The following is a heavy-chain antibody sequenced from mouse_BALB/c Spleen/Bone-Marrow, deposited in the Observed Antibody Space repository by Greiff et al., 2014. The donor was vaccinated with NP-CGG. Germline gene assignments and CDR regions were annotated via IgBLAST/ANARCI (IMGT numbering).Heavy chain of an antibody. D-gene: IGHD1-1*01. V-gene: IGHV5-12-1*01. CDR2: ISSGGGST. CDR1: GFAFSSYD. J-gene: IGHJ3*01. CDR3: ARQSRAWFAY. Sequence: DVKLVESGGGLVKPGGSLKLSCAASGFAFSSYDMSWVRQTPEKRLEWVAYISSGGGSTYYPDTVKGRFTISRDNAKNTLYLQMSSLKSEDTAKYYCARQSRAWFAYWGQGTLVTVSA.